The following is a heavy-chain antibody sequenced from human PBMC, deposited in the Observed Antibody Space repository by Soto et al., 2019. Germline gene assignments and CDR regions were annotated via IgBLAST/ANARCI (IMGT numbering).Heavy chain of an antibody. V-gene: IGHV3-21*01. CDR2: ISSSSSYI. CDR1: GFTFISYS. D-gene: IGHD2-8*02. CDR3: ARVGSVLPTERSDY. Sequence: GGSLRLSCAASGFTFISYSMNWVRQAPGKGLEWVSSISSSSSYIYYADSVKGRFTISRDNAKNSLYLQMNSLRAEDTAVYYCARVGSVLPTERSDYWGQGTLVTVSS. J-gene: IGHJ4*02.